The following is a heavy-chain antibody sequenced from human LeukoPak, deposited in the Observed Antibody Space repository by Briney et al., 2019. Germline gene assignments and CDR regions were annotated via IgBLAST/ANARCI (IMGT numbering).Heavy chain of an antibody. D-gene: IGHD6-19*01. J-gene: IGHJ4*02. CDR1: GFTFSTYS. CDR2: ISYDGSNK. Sequence: GGSLRLSCATSGFTFSTYSMNWVRQAPGKGLEWVAAISYDGSNKYYADSVKGRFTVSRDNSKNTLYLQMNSLRAEDTAVYYCARDARIAVAFDYWGQGTLVTVSS. V-gene: IGHV3-30*03. CDR3: ARDARIAVAFDY.